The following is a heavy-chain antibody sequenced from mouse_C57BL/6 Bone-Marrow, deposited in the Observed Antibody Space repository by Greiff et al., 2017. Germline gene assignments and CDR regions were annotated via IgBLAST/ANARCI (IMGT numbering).Heavy chain of an antibody. V-gene: IGHV1-64*01. CDR1: GYTFTSYW. J-gene: IGHJ1*03. D-gene: IGHD2-5*01. CDR3: ARENYSNWYFDV. CDR2: IHPNSGST. Sequence: QVQLQQSGAELVKPGASVKLSCKASGYTFTSYWMHWVKQRPGQGLEWIGMIHPNSGSTNYNEKFKSKATLTVDKSSSTAYMQLSSLTSEDSAVYYCARENYSNWYFDVWGTGTTVTVSS.